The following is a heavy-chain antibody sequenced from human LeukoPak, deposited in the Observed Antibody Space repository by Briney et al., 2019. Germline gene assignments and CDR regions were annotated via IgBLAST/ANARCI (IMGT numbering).Heavy chain of an antibody. V-gene: IGHV7-4-1*02. CDR3: ARVDYGSGSYIFDY. CDR1: GYTFTTYS. J-gene: IGHJ4*02. CDR2: INTNTGNP. Sequence: ASVKVSCKTSGYTFTTYSISWVRQAPGQGLEWMGWINTNTGNPTYAQGFTGRFVFSLDTSVSTAYLQISSLKAEDTAVYYCARVDYGSGSYIFDYWGQGTLVTVSS. D-gene: IGHD3-10*01.